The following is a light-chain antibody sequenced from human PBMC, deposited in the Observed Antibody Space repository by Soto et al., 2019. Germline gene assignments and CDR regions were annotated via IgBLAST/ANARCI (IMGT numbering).Light chain of an antibody. V-gene: IGKV1-5*03. CDR3: QHYNSYPWV. J-gene: IGKJ1*01. CDR2: QAS. Sequence: DIQMTQSPSTLSASVGDRVTITCRASQSISSWLAWYQQKPGKAPKLLIYQASNLQSGVPSRFSGSGSGTEFTLTISSLQPDDFATYYCQHYNSYPWVFGQGTKVDIK. CDR1: QSISSW.